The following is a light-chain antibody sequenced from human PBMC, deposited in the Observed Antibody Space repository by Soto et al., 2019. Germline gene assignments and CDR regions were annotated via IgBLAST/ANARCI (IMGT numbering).Light chain of an antibody. V-gene: IGLV2-23*03. CDR3: CSYAGSSTFERV. CDR2: EGS. Sequence: QSALTQPASVSGSPGQSITISCTGTSSDVGSYNLVSWYQQHPGKAPKLMIYEGSKRPSAVSNRFSGSKSGNTASLTISGLQAEDEADYYCCSYAGSSTFERVFGGGTKLTVL. J-gene: IGLJ2*01. CDR1: SSDVGSYNL.